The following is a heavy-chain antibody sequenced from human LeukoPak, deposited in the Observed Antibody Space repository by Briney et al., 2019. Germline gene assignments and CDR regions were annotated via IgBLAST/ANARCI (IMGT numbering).Heavy chain of an antibody. D-gene: IGHD6-13*01. CDR2: IYPADSNT. CDR3: ARPRLAAAGSVFDI. CDR1: GYSFTNFC. J-gene: IGHJ3*02. V-gene: IGHV5-51*01. Sequence: GESLKISCQGYGYSFTNFCIGWVRQMPGKGLEWMGIIYPADSNTIYNPSFQGQVTISADKSISTAYLQWSNLKASDTAIYYCARPRLAAAGSVFDIWGQGTMVTVSS.